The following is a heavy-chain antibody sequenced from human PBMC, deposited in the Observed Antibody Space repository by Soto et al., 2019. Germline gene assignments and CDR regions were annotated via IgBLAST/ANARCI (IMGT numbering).Heavy chain of an antibody. CDR2: IHHSGSA. J-gene: IGHJ4*02. D-gene: IGHD6-6*01. Sequence: SATLSLSCAVYGASFSGYYWSWIRQSPGKGLERIREIHHSGSAHYNPSLNKRLTVSLDESQSQFYMMLTSVTAADTALYFCARGHSTSGYDSWGQGSLVTVSS. V-gene: IGHV4-34*01. CDR3: ARGHSTSGYDS. CDR1: GASFSGYY.